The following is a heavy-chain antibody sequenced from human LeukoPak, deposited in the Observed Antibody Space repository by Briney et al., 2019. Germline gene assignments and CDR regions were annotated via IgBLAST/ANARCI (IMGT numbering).Heavy chain of an antibody. D-gene: IGHD5-18*01. Sequence: SGTLSLTCAVSGDSITNSHWWSWVRQPPGKGLEWIGVIYLSGDTDYNPSLKSRVTISIDKSKNQFSLKLTSVTAADTAVYYCAKDPHTGIAPGYWGQGTLVTVSP. V-gene: IGHV4-4*02. CDR1: GDSITNSHW. J-gene: IGHJ4*02. CDR2: IYLSGDT. CDR3: AKDPHTGIAPGY.